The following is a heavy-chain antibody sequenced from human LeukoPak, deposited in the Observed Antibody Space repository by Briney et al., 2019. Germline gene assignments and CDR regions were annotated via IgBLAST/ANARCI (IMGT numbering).Heavy chain of an antibody. J-gene: IGHJ4*02. CDR3: ARGVGSTEDY. V-gene: IGHV4-34*01. CDR2: INRSGSA. CDR1: GGSFNGDY. D-gene: IGHD4-17*01. Sequence: PSETLSLTCAVYGGSFNGDYWSWVRQPPGKGLEWIAEINRSGSANYNPSLKSRVTISMDTSKNQFSLRLSSVTAADTALYYCARGVGSTEDYWGQGTLVTVSS.